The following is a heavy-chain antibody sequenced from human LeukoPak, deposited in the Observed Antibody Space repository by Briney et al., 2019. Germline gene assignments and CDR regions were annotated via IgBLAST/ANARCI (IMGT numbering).Heavy chain of an antibody. Sequence: PGGSLRRSCAASGFTFSSYSMNWVRQAPGKGLEWVSSISSSSSYIYYADSVKGRFTISRDNAKNSLYLQMNSLRAEDTAVYYCARSAYYDRDFDYWGQGTLVTVSS. CDR1: GFTFSSYS. CDR3: ARSAYYDRDFDY. J-gene: IGHJ4*02. V-gene: IGHV3-21*01. D-gene: IGHD3-3*01. CDR2: ISSSSSYI.